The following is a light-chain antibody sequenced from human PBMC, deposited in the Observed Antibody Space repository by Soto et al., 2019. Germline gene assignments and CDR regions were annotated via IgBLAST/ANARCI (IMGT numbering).Light chain of an antibody. CDR2: DVS. J-gene: IGLJ1*01. V-gene: IGLV2-14*01. CDR3: CSYTTSNTRQIV. Sequence: QSALTQPASVSGSPGQSITISCTGTSSDVGGYNYVSWYQQHPGKAPKFMIYDVSNRPSGVSNRFSGSKSGNTASLTISGLQDEDEVDYYCCSYTTSNTRQIVFGTGTQLTVL. CDR1: SSDVGGYNY.